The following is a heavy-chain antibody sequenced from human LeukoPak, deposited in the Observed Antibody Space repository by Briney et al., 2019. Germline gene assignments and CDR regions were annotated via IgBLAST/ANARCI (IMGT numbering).Heavy chain of an antibody. V-gene: IGHV3-53*01. CDR2: IYSGGST. D-gene: IGHD3-3*01. CDR3: ARVGKRITIFGVVIPNAFDI. J-gene: IGHJ3*02. Sequence: PGGSLRLSCAASGFTVSSNYMSWVRQAPGKGLEWVSVIYSGGSTYYADSVKGRFTISRDNSKNTLYLQMNSLRAEDTAVYYCARVGKRITIFGVVIPNAFDIWGRGTMVTVSS. CDR1: GFTVSSNY.